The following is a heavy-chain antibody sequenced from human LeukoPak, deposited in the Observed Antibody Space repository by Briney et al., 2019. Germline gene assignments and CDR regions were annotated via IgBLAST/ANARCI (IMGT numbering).Heavy chain of an antibody. D-gene: IGHD3-10*01. CDR2: INHSGST. CDR1: GGSFSGYY. CDR3: ARGLSGSGS. Sequence: PSETLSLTCAVYGGSFSGYYWSWIREPPGKGLEWIGEINHSGSTNYNPSLKSRATISVDTSTNKFSLKLSSVTAAGSAVYYCARGLSGSGSWGPGTLVTVSS. J-gene: IGHJ5*02. V-gene: IGHV4-34*01.